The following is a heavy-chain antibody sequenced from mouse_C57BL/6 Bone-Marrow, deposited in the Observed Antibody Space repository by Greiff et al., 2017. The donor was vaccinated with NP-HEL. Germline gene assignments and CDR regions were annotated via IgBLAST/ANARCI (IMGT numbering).Heavy chain of an antibody. V-gene: IGHV1-31*01. CDR3: ATYYSNYGFDY. D-gene: IGHD2-5*01. CDR1: GYSFTGYY. Sequence: EVKLQESGPELVKPGASVKISCKASGYSFTGYYMHWVKQSHGNILDWIGYIYPYNGVSSYNQKFKGKATLTVDKSSSTAYMELRSLTSEDSAVYYCATYYSNYGFDYWGQGTTLTVSS. J-gene: IGHJ2*01. CDR2: IYPYNGVS.